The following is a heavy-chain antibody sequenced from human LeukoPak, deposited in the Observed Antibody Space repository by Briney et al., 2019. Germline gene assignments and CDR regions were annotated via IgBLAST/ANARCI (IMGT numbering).Heavy chain of an antibody. V-gene: IGHV4-39*01. CDR2: IYYSGST. CDR1: GGSISSSSYY. J-gene: IGHJ5*02. CDR3: ARYEYQLLSPSYNWFDP. D-gene: IGHD2-2*01. Sequence: SETLSLTCTVSGGSISSSSYYWGWIRQPPGKGLEWIGSIYYSGSTYYNPSLKSRVTISVDTSKNQFSLKLSSVTAADTAVYYCARYEYQLLSPSYNWFDPWGQGTLVTVSS.